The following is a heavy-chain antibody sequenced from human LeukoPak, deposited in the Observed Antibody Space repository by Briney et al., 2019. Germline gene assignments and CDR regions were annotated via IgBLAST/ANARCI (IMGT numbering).Heavy chain of an antibody. CDR3: ARHAGSSPLYYYYYGMDV. D-gene: IGHD6-6*01. V-gene: IGHV4-59*08. CDR1: GGSISSYY. J-gene: IGHJ6*02. Sequence: SETLSLTCTVSGGSISSYYWSWIRQPPGKGLEWIGYIYYSGSTNYNPSLKSRVTISVDTSRNQFSLKLSPVTAADTAVYYCARHAGSSPLYYYYYGMDVWGQGTTVTVSS. CDR2: IYYSGST.